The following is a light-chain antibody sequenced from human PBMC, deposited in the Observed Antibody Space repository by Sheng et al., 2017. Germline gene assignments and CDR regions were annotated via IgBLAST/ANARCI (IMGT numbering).Light chain of an antibody. CDR2: AAS. CDR1: QSISTY. CDR3: QQTYSSLWT. Sequence: DIQMTQSPSSLSASVGDGLTITCRTSQSISTYLNWYQQKPGKAPKLLIYAASNLQSGVPSRFSGSGSGTDFTLTISSLQPEDFATYYCQQTYSSLWTFGQGTKVEIK. J-gene: IGKJ1*01. V-gene: IGKV1-39*01.